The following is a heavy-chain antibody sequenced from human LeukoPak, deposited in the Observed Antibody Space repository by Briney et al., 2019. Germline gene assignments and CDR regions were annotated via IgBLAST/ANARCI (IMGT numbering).Heavy chain of an antibody. Sequence: PSETLSLTCAVYGGSFSDYYWSWIRQPPGKGLEWIGEINHSGSTNYNPSLKSRVTISVDTSKNQFSLKLSSVTAADTAVYYCARGREELVVPAYYFDYWGQGTLVTVSS. CDR3: ARGREELVVPAYYFDY. D-gene: IGHD2-2*01. CDR1: GGSFSDYY. J-gene: IGHJ4*02. V-gene: IGHV4-34*01. CDR2: INHSGST.